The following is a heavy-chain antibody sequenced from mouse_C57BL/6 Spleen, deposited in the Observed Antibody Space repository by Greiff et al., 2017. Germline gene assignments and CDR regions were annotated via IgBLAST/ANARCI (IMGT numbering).Heavy chain of an antibody. Sequence: ESGPGLVKPSPSLSLTCSVTGYSITSGYYWNWIRQFPGNKLEWMGDISYYGSNNYNPSLKNRTSITRDTSTNQFYLKLNSVTTEDTATYCRARGYGSRRGFAYWGQGTLVTVSA. CDR1: GYSITSGYY. D-gene: IGHD1-1*01. V-gene: IGHV3-6*01. CDR3: ARGYGSRRGFAY. CDR2: ISYYGSN. J-gene: IGHJ3*01.